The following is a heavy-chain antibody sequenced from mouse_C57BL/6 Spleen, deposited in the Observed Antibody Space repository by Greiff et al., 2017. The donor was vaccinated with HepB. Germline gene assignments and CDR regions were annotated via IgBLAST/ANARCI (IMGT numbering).Heavy chain of an antibody. V-gene: IGHV1-64*01. Sequence: QVHVKQPGAELVKPGASVKLSCKASGYTFTSYWMHWVKQRPGQGLEWIGMIHPNSGSTNYNEKFKSKATLTVDKSSSTAYMQLSSLTSEDSAVYYCARCDGYGAWFAYWGQGTLVTVSA. D-gene: IGHD2-3*01. J-gene: IGHJ3*01. CDR2: IHPNSGST. CDR3: ARCDGYGAWFAY. CDR1: GYTFTSYW.